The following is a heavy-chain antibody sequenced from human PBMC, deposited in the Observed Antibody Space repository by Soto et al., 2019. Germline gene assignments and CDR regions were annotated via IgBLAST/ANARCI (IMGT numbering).Heavy chain of an antibody. CDR3: ARLLYYDILTGSYYYYGMDV. J-gene: IGHJ6*02. D-gene: IGHD3-9*01. V-gene: IGHV5-10-1*01. Sequence: SLKISCKGSGYIFTSYWISWVRQMPGKGLEWMGRIDPSDSYTNYSPSFQGHVTVSADKSISTAYLQWSSLKASDTAMYYCARLLYYDILTGSYYYYGMDVWGQGTTVTVSS. CDR2: IDPSDSYT. CDR1: GYIFTSYW.